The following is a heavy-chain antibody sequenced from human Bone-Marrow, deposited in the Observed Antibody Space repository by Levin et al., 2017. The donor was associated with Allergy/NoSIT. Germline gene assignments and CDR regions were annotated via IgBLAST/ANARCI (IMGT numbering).Heavy chain of an antibody. CDR1: GFNFSRYW. V-gene: IGHV3-74*01. CDR3: ARGVMPAAVNHWFDP. D-gene: IGHD2-15*01. J-gene: IGHJ5*02. Sequence: GGSLRLSCAASGFNFSRYWMHWVRQAPGKGPVWVSRINSDGSTTNYADSVKGRFTISRDNARSTLYLQMNSLRTDDTAVYFCARGVMPAAVNHWFDPWGQGTLVTVSS. CDR2: INSDGSTT.